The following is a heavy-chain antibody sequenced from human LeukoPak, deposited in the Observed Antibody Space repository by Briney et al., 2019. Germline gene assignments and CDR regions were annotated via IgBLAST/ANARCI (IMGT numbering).Heavy chain of an antibody. J-gene: IGHJ3*02. Sequence: MPSETLSLTCAVYGGSFSDYYWSWIRQPPGKGLEWIGEINHSESTNYNPSLKSRVTISVDTSKNQFSLELSSVTAADTAVYYCAGVAGTYSDAFDIWGQGTMVTVSS. D-gene: IGHD1-26*01. CDR3: AGVAGTYSDAFDI. CDR2: INHSEST. CDR1: GGSFSDYY. V-gene: IGHV4-34*01.